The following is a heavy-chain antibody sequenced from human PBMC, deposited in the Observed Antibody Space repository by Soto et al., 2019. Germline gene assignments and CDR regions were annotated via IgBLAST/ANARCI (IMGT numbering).Heavy chain of an antibody. D-gene: IGHD4-17*01. J-gene: IGHJ4*02. CDR1: GFTFSSYG. CDR2: IWYDGSNK. Sequence: GGSLRLSCAASGFTFSSYGMHWVRQAPGKGLERVAVIWYDGSNKYYTDSVKGRFTISRDNSKNTLYLQMNSLRAEDTAVYYCARDRYRLMTTVITPLDYWGQGTLVTVSS. CDR3: ARDRYRLMTTVITPLDY. V-gene: IGHV3-33*01.